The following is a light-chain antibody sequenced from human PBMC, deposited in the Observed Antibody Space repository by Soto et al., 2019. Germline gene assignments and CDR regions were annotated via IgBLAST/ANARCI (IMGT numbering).Light chain of an antibody. J-gene: IGKJ1*01. CDR3: QQYNNWPRT. Sequence: EIVMTQSPATLSVSPGERATLSCRASQSVSSDLAWYQQHPGQAPRLLIYGASTRATGIPARFSGSGSGTDFTLTISSLQSEDFAVYYCQQYNNWPRTFGQGTKVEIK. CDR2: GAS. V-gene: IGKV3-15*01. CDR1: QSVSSD.